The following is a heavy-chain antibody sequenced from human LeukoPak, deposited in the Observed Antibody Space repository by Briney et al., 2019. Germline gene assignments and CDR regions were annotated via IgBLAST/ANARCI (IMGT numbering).Heavy chain of an antibody. Sequence: GGSLRLSCAASGFTFSSYAMTWVRQAPGKGLEWVSAISGSGGSTYYADSVKGRFTISRDNSKNTLYLQMNSLRPDDRAVYYCARGGGTTTAKRNDYWGQGTLVTVSS. CDR2: ISGSGGST. CDR1: GFTFSSYA. J-gene: IGHJ4*02. CDR3: ARGGGTTTAKRNDY. V-gene: IGHV3-23*01. D-gene: IGHD4-11*01.